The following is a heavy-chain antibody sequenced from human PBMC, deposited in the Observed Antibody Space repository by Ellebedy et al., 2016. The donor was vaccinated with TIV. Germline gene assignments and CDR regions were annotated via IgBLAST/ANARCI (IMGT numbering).Heavy chain of an antibody. Sequence: GESLKISXAASGFTFTSPAMSWVRQAPGKGLEWVSGISGTAASTYYADSVKGRFIISRDFSKNTLYLQMNSLRAEDTARYYCVKDLGFTVTGSWDHWGQGTVVTVSS. J-gene: IGHJ4*02. CDR1: GFTFTSPA. CDR2: ISGTAAST. V-gene: IGHV3-23*01. CDR3: VKDLGFTVTGSWDH. D-gene: IGHD3-9*01.